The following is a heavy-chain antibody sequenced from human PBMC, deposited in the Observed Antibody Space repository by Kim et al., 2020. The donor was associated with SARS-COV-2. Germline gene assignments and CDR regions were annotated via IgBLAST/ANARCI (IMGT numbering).Heavy chain of an antibody. Sequence: GGSLRLSCAASGFTVSSNYMSWVRQAPGKGLGWVSVIYSGGSTYYADSVKGRFTISRDNSKNTLYLQMNSLRAEGTAVYYCARDAVSYGMDVWGQGTTVTVSS. CDR3: ARDAVSYGMDV. CDR1: GFTVSSNY. J-gene: IGHJ6*02. V-gene: IGHV3-53*01. CDR2: IYSGGST. D-gene: IGHD3-16*01.